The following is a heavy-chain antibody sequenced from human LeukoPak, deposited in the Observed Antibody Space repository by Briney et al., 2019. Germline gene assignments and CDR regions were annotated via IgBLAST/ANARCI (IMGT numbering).Heavy chain of an antibody. J-gene: IGHJ5*02. CDR3: ARDSYDFWSGYYGRQSKFDP. CDR1: GGSISSYY. D-gene: IGHD3-3*01. CDR2: ICTSGST. V-gene: IGHV4-4*07. Sequence: SETLSLTCTVSGGSISSYYWSWIRQPAGKGLEWIGRICTSGSTNYNPSLKSRVTMSVDTSKNQFSLKLSSVTAADTAVYYCARDSYDFWSGYYGRQSKFDPWGQGTLVTVSS.